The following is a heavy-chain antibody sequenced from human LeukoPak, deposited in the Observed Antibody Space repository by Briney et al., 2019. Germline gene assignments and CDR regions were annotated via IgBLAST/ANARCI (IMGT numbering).Heavy chain of an antibody. CDR3: ARRDNYDY. J-gene: IGHJ4*02. CDR1: GFTLSGNW. D-gene: IGHD2-15*01. V-gene: IGHV3-74*01. CDR2: LNSDGSST. Sequence: PGVSLRLSCAASGFTLSGNWMHWVPQAPGKGRVWVSRLNSDGSSTSYADSVKGRFTISRDNAKNTLDLQMNSLRAEDTAVYYCARRDNYDYWGQGTLVTVSS.